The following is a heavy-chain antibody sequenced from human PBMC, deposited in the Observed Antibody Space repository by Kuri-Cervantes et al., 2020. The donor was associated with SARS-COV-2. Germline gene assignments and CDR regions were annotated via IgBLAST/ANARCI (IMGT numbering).Heavy chain of an antibody. CDR1: GGSISSDY. V-gene: IGHV4-59*12. CDR3: ARGTVATIFDY. J-gene: IGHJ4*02. Sequence: GSLRLSCTVSGGSISSDYWSWIRQPPGKGLEWIGFINYSGSSNYNPSLKSRVSISVDTSKNQFSLRLSSATAADTAVYYCARGTVATIFDYWGQGTLVTVSS. D-gene: IGHD5-12*01. CDR2: INYSGSS.